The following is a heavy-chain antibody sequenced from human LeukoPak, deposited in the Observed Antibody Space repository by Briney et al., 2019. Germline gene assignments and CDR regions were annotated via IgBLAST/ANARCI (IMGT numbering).Heavy chain of an antibody. CDR3: ARGRGGYYYGSGSYYNAENYYYYYYMDV. J-gene: IGHJ6*03. V-gene: IGHV4-34*01. Sequence: SETLSLTCAVYGGSFSGYYWSWIRQPPGNGLEWIGEINHSGSTNYNPSLKSRVTISVDTSKNQFSLKLSSVTAADTAVYYCARGRGGYYYGSGSYYNAENYYYYYYMDVWGKGTTVTVSS. D-gene: IGHD3-10*01. CDR2: INHSGST. CDR1: GGSFSGYY.